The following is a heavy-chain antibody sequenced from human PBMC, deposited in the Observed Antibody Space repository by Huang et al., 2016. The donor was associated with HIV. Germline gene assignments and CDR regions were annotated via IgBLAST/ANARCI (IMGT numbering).Heavy chain of an antibody. CDR1: GFIFNDFA. CDR2: FRSKALGGAS. D-gene: IGHD4-17*01. CDR3: SPSGDDYFYFYMDV. V-gene: IGHV3-49*03. J-gene: IGHJ6*03. Sequence: QLVESGGDSVQSGRSLRLSCRGSGFIFNDFAINWFRQSPGKGLEGRGLFRSKALGGASKSAPSVKDRFTVSRDEAKNVAFLQMDNLQVDDTAIYYCSPSGDDYFYFYMDVWGNGTTVIVS.